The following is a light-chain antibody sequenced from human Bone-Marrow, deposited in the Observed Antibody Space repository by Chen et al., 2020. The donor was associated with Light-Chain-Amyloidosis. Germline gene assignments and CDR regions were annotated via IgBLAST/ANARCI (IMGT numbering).Light chain of an antibody. J-gene: IGKJ1*01. V-gene: IGKV3-15*01. CDR1: QSVNSN. CDR3: QQYNNWPPWT. Sequence: EIVMTQSPATLSVSPGERATLSCRASQSVNSNLAWYQQKPGQAPRLLIYDASTRATGIPGRISGSGSGTEFTLTISSLQSEDFAVYYCQQYNNWPPWTFGQGTKVEIK. CDR2: DAS.